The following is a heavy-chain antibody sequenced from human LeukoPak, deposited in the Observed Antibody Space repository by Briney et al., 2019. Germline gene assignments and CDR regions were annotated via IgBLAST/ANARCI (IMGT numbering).Heavy chain of an antibody. V-gene: IGHV4-38-2*01. Sequence: SETLSLTCAVSGYSISSGYYWGWIRPPPGKGVEWIGSIYHSGSTYYNQSLKRGVTISVDKSKTQFSLKLSPVTAADTAVYYCARAPLITFWGVIGDAFDIWGQGTMVTASS. CDR2: IYHSGST. CDR3: ARAPLITFWGVIGDAFDI. CDR1: GYSISSGYY. D-gene: IGHD3-16*02. J-gene: IGHJ3*02.